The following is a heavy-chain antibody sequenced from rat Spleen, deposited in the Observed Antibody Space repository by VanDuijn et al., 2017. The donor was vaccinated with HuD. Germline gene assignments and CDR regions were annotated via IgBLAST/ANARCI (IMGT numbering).Heavy chain of an antibody. J-gene: IGHJ1*01. V-gene: IGHV5S23*01. CDR2: ISSGGGGT. CDR3: VRQGSITMMVLITTYWYFDF. D-gene: IGHD1-12*02. Sequence: EVQLVESGGGLVQPGRSLKLSCAASGFTFSNYDMAWVRQAPTKGLEWVASISSGGGGTYYPDSVKGRFTISRDNAKSTLYLQMNSLRSEDTATYYCVRQGSITMMVLITTYWYFDFWGPGTMVTVSS. CDR1: GFTFSNYD.